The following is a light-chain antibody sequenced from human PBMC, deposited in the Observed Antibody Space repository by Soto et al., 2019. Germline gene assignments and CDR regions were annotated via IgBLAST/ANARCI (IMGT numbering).Light chain of an antibody. CDR1: QSVGSN. J-gene: IGKJ1*01. Sequence: EIVMTQSPATLSVSPGERATLSCRASQSVGSNLAWYQQTPGQAPRLLIYGASTRATDIPARFSGSESGADFTLTISSLQSEDFAVYYCQQYNNWPRTFGQGTKVDIK. CDR3: QQYNNWPRT. V-gene: IGKV3-15*01. CDR2: GAS.